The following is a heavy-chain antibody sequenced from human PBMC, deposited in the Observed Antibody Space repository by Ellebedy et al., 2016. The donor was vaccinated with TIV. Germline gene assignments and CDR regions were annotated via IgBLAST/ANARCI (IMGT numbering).Heavy chain of an antibody. J-gene: IGHJ4*02. CDR1: VGSFSGYY. CDR3: ARGRYSSGWFGDY. CDR2: INHSGST. V-gene: IGHV4-34*01. Sequence: GSLRLXXAVYVGSFSGYYWNWIRQPPGKGLEWIGEINHSGSTNYNPSLKSRVTISVDTSKNQFSLKLSSVTAADTAVYYCARGRYSSGWFGDYWGQGTLVTVSS. D-gene: IGHD6-19*01.